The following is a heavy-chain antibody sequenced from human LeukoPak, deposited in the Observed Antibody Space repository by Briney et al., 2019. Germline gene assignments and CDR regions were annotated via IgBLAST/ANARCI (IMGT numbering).Heavy chain of an antibody. D-gene: IGHD4-23*01. J-gene: IGHJ4*02. CDR1: GGSFSGYY. CDR3: ARDYGGNIRGYFDY. V-gene: IGHV4-34*01. Sequence: SETLSLTCAVYGGSFSGYYWSWIRQPPGKGLEWIGEINHSGSTNYNPSLKSRVTISVDTSKNQFSLKLSSVTAADTAVYYCARDYGGNIRGYFDYWGQGTLVTVSS. CDR2: INHSGST.